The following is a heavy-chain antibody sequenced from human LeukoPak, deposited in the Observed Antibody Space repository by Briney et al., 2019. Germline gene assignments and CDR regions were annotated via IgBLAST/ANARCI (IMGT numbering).Heavy chain of an antibody. CDR3: ARDHDYSNYVDAFDI. D-gene: IGHD4-11*01. Sequence: SEALSLTCTVSGGSISSYYWSWIRQPPGKGLEWIGYIYYSGSTNYNPSLKSRVTISVDTSKNQFSLKLSSVTAADTAVYYCARDHDYSNYVDAFDIWGQGTMVTVSS. CDR1: GGSISSYY. V-gene: IGHV4-59*12. J-gene: IGHJ3*02. CDR2: IYYSGST.